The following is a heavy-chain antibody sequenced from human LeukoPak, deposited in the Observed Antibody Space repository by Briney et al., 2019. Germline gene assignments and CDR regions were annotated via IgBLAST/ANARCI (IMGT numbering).Heavy chain of an antibody. Sequence: PSETLSLTCAVYGGSFSGYYWSWIRQPPGKGLEWIGEINHSGSTNYNPSLKSRVTISVDTSKNQFTLKLSSVTAADTAVYYCAREYSSSSDLDYWGQGTLVTVSS. D-gene: IGHD6-6*01. V-gene: IGHV4-34*01. J-gene: IGHJ4*02. CDR3: AREYSSSSDLDY. CDR1: GGSFSGYY. CDR2: INHSGST.